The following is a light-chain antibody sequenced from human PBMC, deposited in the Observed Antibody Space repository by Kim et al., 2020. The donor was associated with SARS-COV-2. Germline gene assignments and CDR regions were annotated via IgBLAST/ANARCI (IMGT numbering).Light chain of an antibody. CDR1: QSIRSW. CDR2: KAS. Sequence: DIQMTQSPSTLSASIGDRVTITCRASQSIRSWLAWYQQKPGKAPKLLIYKASSLESGVPSRFSGSGSGTEFTLTISSLQPDDSATYYCQQYNSDLGTFGQGTKVEIK. V-gene: IGKV1-5*03. J-gene: IGKJ1*01. CDR3: QQYNSDLGT.